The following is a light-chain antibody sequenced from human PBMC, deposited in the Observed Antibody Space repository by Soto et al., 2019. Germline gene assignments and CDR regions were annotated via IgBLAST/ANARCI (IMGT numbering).Light chain of an antibody. Sequence: EIVLTHSPGTLSLSPCERATLSFRASQSVSSSYLVWYQQKPGQAPRLLIYRASSRATDIPDRFSGSGSGTDFTLTISRLEPEDFVVYYCQQRNSWPLTFGGGTKVDIK. CDR3: QQRNSWPLT. CDR1: QSVSSSY. J-gene: IGKJ4*01. V-gene: IGKV3D-20*02. CDR2: RAS.